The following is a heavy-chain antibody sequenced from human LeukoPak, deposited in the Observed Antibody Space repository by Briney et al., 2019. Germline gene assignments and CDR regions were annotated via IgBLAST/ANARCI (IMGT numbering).Heavy chain of an antibody. V-gene: IGHV4-59*02. D-gene: IGHD7-27*01. CDR1: GGSVTDYY. J-gene: IGHJ4*02. Sequence: PSETLSLSCTVSGGSVTDYYWSWIRQSPGKGLEWIGYIYYTGTSYNPSLKSRVTISADTSKNQFSLKLISVTAADTAVYYCASRKLGNDYWGQGTLVTVSS. CDR3: ASRKLGNDY. CDR2: IYYTGT.